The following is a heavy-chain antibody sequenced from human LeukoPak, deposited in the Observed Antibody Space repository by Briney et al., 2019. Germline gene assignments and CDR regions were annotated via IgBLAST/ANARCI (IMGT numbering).Heavy chain of an antibody. V-gene: IGHV3-49*03. CDR1: GFTFGDYA. J-gene: IGHJ4*02. CDR2: IRSKVYAETT. Sequence: GGSLRLSXTGSGFTFGDYAMSWFRQAPGKGLEWVSFIRSKVYAETTEYAASVKGRFTISRDDSKSIAYLQMNSLKTEDTAVYYCQKYSSSSFDFWGQGTLVTVSS. D-gene: IGHD6-6*01. CDR3: QKYSSSSFDF.